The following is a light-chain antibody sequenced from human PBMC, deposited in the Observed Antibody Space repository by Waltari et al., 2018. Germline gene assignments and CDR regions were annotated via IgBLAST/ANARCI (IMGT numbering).Light chain of an antibody. CDR3: QQYYNTPLT. Sequence: DIVMTQSPDSLAVSLGERATIHCHASPSVLYSSNNENYVAWYPQKPGQPPKLLIIWASTRESGVPDRFSGSGSGTDFTLTISSLQAEDVAVYYCQQYYNTPLTFGQGTKVEIK. V-gene: IGKV4-1*01. J-gene: IGKJ1*01. CDR2: WAS. CDR1: PSVLYSSNNENY.